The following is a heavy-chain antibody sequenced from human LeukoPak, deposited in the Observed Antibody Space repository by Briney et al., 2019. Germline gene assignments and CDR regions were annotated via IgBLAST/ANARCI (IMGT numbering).Heavy chain of an antibody. CDR3: ARAGTAGGYYFDY. V-gene: IGHV4-39*01. J-gene: IGHJ4*02. D-gene: IGHD3-16*01. Sequence: SETLSLTWTVSGGSISSSSYYWGWIRQPPGKGLEWIGSIYYSGSTYYNPSLKSRVTISVDTSKNQFSLKLSSVTAADTAVYYCARAGTAGGYYFDYWGQGTLVTVSS. CDR2: IYYSGST. CDR1: GGSISSSSYY.